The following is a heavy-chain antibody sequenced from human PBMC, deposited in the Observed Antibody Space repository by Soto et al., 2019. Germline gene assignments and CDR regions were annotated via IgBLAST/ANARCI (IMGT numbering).Heavy chain of an antibody. CDR2: IYWDDDK. V-gene: IGHV2-5*02. J-gene: IGHJ6*02. CDR3: VQSRCGGDCLQSYSSLSYYGLDV. D-gene: IGHD2-21*02. Sequence: QITLKESGPTLVKPTQTLTLTCTFPGFSFSSIGEGVGWIRQPPGKALEWLALIYWDDDKGYSPSLKSRLTITKYTSKNQVVLTMINMDPVDTATYYCVQSRCGGDCLQSYSSLSYYGLDVWGQGTTVTVSS. CDR1: GFSFSSIGEG.